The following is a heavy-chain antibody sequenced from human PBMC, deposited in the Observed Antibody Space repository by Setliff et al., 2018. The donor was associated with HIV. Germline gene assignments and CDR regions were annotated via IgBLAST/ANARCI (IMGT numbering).Heavy chain of an antibody. V-gene: IGHV3-11*04. Sequence: KPSETLSLTCTVSGGSISSGSYYWSWIRQPPGKGLEWVSYITGGGDTINYADSVKGRFTISRHNSKNTLYLQMNSLRVEDTAVYYCARETGSGSFYVYWGQGTQVTVSS. J-gene: IGHJ4*02. CDR3: ARETGSGSFYVY. CDR1: GGSISSGSYY. D-gene: IGHD3-10*01. CDR2: ITGGGDTI.